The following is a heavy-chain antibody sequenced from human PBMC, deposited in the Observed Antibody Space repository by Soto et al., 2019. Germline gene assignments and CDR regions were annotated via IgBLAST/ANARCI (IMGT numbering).Heavy chain of an antibody. J-gene: IGHJ4*02. CDR1: GYTFTGHY. CDR2: INPNSDDT. D-gene: IGHD1-1*01. CDR3: ARDSWNDMGLFDF. V-gene: IGHV1-2*02. Sequence: ASVKVSCKASGYTFTGHYIHWVRQAPGQGLEWMAWINPNSDDTNYEQKFQGRVTMTRDTSISTGYMELRRLRSDDTAVYYCARDSWNDMGLFDFWGQGTLVTVSS.